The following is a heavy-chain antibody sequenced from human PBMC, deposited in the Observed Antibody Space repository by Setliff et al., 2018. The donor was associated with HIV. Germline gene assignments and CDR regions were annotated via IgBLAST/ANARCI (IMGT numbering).Heavy chain of an antibody. V-gene: IGHV3-21*01. J-gene: IGHJ3*02. CDR1: EFTFSTYS. CDR3: ASQGQNTFNI. Sequence: GGSLRLSCAASEFTFSTYSMNWVRQAPGKGLEWVSSISSSSSYIFYADSVKGRFTISRDNAKNSLYLQMNSLRAEDTAVYYCASQGQNTFNIWGQGTMVTVSS. CDR2: ISSSSSYI.